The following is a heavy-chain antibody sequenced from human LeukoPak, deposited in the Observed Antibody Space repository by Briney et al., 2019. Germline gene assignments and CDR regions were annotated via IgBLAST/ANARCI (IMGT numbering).Heavy chain of an antibody. J-gene: IGHJ4*02. Sequence: GGSLRLSCAAAGFTFSSYAMSWVRQAPGRGLEWGSAICKSGGSTYYADSVRGRFTISRDTSKNTLYLQMTSLTAEDTPVYYCARRSRIAVAGAFDYWGQGTLVTVSS. CDR2: ICKSGGST. D-gene: IGHD6-19*01. CDR1: GFTFSSYA. V-gene: IGHV3-23*01. CDR3: ARRSRIAVAGAFDY.